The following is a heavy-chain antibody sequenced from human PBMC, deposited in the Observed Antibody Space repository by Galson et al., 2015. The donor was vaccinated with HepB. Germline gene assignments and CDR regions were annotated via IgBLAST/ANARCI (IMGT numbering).Heavy chain of an antibody. D-gene: IGHD3-16*01. CDR2: VYPYDSDT. J-gene: IGHJ4*02. CDR1: GYSFSNNW. CDR3: VRGDYGGY. Sequence: QSGAEVKKPGESLKISCTGFGYSFSNNWIAWVRQMPGKGLEWMGIVYPYDSDTRYSPSFEGQVTISADKSNSTAFLQWNSLKASDTAMYCCVRGDYGGYWGQGTRVSGSS. V-gene: IGHV5-51*01.